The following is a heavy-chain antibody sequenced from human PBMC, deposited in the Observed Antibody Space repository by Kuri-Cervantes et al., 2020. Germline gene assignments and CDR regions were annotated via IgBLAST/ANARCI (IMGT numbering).Heavy chain of an antibody. J-gene: IGHJ4*02. CDR2: INPNSGNT. CDR1: GYTFTGYF. D-gene: IGHD6-13*01. Sequence: ASVKVSCKASGYTFTGYFMHWVRQAPGQGLEWMGWINPNSGNTNYAQKLQGRVTMTTDTSTSTAYMELRSLRSDDTAVYYCARDRQGIAAAGFDYWGQGTLVTVSS. V-gene: IGHV1-18*04. CDR3: ARDRQGIAAAGFDY.